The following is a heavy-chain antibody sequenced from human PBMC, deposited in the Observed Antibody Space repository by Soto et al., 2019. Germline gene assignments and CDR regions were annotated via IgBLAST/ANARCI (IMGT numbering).Heavy chain of an antibody. CDR2: ISYDGSNK. CDR3: ARVPSITGPRQASMDV. V-gene: IGHV3-30-3*01. Sequence: GGSLRLSCAASGFTFSSYAMHWVRQAPGKGLEWVAVISYDGSNKYYADSVKGRFTISRDNSKNTLYLQMNSLRAEDTAVYYCARVPSITGPRQASMDVWGQGTKVTV. D-gene: IGHD1-20*01. J-gene: IGHJ6*02. CDR1: GFTFSSYA.